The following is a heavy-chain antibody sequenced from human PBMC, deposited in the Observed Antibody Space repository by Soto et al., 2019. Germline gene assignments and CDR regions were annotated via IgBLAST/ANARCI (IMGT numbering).Heavy chain of an antibody. CDR2: IIPIFGTA. Sequence: QVQLVQSGAEVKKPGSSVKVSCKASGGTFSSYAISWVRQAPGQGLEWMGGIIPIFGTANYAQKFQGRVTITADESTSTAYMELSSLRSEDTAVYYCARESAYCGGGSCHAGWFDPWRQGTLVTVSS. V-gene: IGHV1-69*01. J-gene: IGHJ5*02. CDR1: GGTFSSYA. D-gene: IGHD2-15*01. CDR3: ARESAYCGGGSCHAGWFDP.